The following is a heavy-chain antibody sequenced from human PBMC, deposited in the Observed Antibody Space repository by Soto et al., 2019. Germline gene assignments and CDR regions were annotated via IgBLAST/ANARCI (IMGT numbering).Heavy chain of an antibody. CDR2: IKRDGSGG. CDR1: GFTFSNYW. Sequence: QLVESGGGLVQPGGSLRLSCAASGFTFSNYWMTWVRQAPGNGLEWVANIKRDGSGGSYLDSVRGRFTVSRDNARNSLYLQMNSLRAEDTALYYCARDVSPGSSGWYFDAFDIWGQGTMVTVSS. J-gene: IGHJ3*02. CDR3: ARDVSPGSSGWYFDAFDI. D-gene: IGHD6-13*01. V-gene: IGHV3-7*01.